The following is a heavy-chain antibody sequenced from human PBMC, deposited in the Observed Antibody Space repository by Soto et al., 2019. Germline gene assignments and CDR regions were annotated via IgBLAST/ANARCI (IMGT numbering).Heavy chain of an antibody. D-gene: IGHD1-20*01. V-gene: IGHV1-2*02. Sequence: XSVKVSCNSSGYTFTTFDIHWVRQVPGQGLEWVGWINPKNGGINYAQKFQGRVPLTRDTSVNTSYMDLKRLNFDDSAIYYCVRGPSVLYLDLWGRGTQVTVSS. CDR1: GYTFTTFD. CDR3: VRGPSVLYLDL. J-gene: IGHJ1*01. CDR2: INPKNGGI.